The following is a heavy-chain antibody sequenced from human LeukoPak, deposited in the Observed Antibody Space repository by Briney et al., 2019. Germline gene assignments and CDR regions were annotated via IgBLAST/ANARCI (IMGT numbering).Heavy chain of an antibody. J-gene: IGHJ4*02. V-gene: IGHV3-7*05. CDR2: IKEDGSEK. D-gene: IGHD3-16*02. CDR3: ARSPLGAVGY. Sequence: GGSLRLSCAASGFTFSRYWPSWVRQAPGKGLEWVANIKEDGSEKYYVDSVKGRFTISRDNAKNSLYPQMNSLRAEDTAVYYCARSPLGAVGYWGQGTLVTVSS. CDR1: GFTFSRYW.